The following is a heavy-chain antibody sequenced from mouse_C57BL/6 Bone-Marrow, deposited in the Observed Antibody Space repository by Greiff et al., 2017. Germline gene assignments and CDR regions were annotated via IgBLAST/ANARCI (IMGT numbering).Heavy chain of an antibody. V-gene: IGHV5-9-1*02. CDR1: GFTFSSYA. CDR2: ISSGGDYI. Sequence: EVQGVESGEGLVKPGGSLKLSCAASGFTFSSYAMSWVRQTPEKRLEWVAYISSGGDYIYYADTVKGRFTISRDNARNTLYLQMSSLKSEDTAMYYCTRDSNYWFAYWGQGTLVTVSA. D-gene: IGHD2-5*01. J-gene: IGHJ3*01. CDR3: TRDSNYWFAY.